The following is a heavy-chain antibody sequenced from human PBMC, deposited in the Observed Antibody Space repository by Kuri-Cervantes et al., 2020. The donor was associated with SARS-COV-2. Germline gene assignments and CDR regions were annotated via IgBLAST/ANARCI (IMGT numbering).Heavy chain of an antibody. Sequence: ASVKVSCKASGYTFTGYYMHWVRQAPGQGLEWMGWINPNSGGTNYAQKFQGRATMTRDTSTSTAYMELSRLRSDDTAVYYCAKDLHYDFWSGWYFDLWGRGTLVTVSS. V-gene: IGHV1-2*02. CDR1: GYTFTGYY. CDR3: AKDLHYDFWSGWYFDL. D-gene: IGHD3-3*01. J-gene: IGHJ2*01. CDR2: INPNSGGT.